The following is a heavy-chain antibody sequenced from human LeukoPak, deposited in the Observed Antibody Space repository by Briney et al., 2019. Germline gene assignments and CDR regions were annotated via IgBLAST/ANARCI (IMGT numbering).Heavy chain of an antibody. CDR1: GGSISSSNW. V-gene: IGHV4-31*11. Sequence: SETLSLTCAVSGGSISSSNWWSWVRQHPGKGLEWIGYIYYSGSTYYNPSLKSRVTISVDTSKNQFSLKLSSVTAADTAVYYCARCSLVRQYDYWGQGTLVTVSS. J-gene: IGHJ4*02. CDR2: IYYSGST. CDR3: ARCSLVRQYDY. D-gene: IGHD6-13*01.